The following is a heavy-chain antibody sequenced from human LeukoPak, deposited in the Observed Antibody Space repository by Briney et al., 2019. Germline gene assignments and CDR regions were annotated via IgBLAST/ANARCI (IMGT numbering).Heavy chain of an antibody. CDR2: MNPNSGNT. J-gene: IGHJ6*02. CDR3: ARRDSSGWKSYYYYGMDV. Sequence: ASVKVSCKASGYTFTSYGISWVRQATGQGLEWMGWMNPNSGNTGYAQKFQGRVTMTRNTSISTAYMELSSLRSEDTAVYYCARRDSSGWKSYYYYGMDVWGQGTTVTVSS. CDR1: GYTFTSYG. V-gene: IGHV1-8*02. D-gene: IGHD6-19*01.